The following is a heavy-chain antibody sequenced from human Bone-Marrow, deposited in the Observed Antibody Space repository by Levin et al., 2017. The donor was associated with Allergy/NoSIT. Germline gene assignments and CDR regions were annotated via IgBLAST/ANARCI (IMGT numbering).Heavy chain of an antibody. CDR2: INPNSGGT. J-gene: IGHJ6*02. CDR1: KYTFTDYH. Sequence: ASVKVSCKASKYTFTDYHIHWVRQAPGQGLEWMGWINPNSGGTNYAQKFPGRVIMTRDTSISTAYMVLSRLRSDDTAVYYCARDQGSIVGRLDYYYGMDVWGQGTTVTVSS. D-gene: IGHD6-6*01. CDR3: ARDQGSIVGRLDYYYGMDV. V-gene: IGHV1-2*02.